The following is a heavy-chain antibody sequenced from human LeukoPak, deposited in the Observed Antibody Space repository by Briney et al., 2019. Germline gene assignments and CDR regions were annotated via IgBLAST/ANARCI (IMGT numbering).Heavy chain of an antibody. D-gene: IGHD3-22*01. V-gene: IGHV1-18*01. CDR2: ISGYNGNT. CDR3: ARDSFVSSGYPFY. J-gene: IGHJ4*02. Sequence: ASVKVSCKASGYTLTSYGISWVRQAPGQGLEWMGWISGYNGNTNYAQKLQGRATMTTDTSTNTAYMELTSLRPDDTAVYYCARDSFVSSGYPFYWGQGTLVIVSS. CDR1: GYTLTSYG.